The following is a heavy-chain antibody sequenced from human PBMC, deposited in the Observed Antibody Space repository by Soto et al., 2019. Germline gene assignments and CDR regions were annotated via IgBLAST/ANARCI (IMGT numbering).Heavy chain of an antibody. D-gene: IGHD3-9*01. CDR1: GFTFSSYG. J-gene: IGHJ4*02. V-gene: IGHV3-30*18. CDR2: ISYDGSNK. Sequence: QVQLVESGGGVVQPGRSLRLSCAASGFTFSSYGMHWVRQAPGKGLEWVAVISYDGSNKYYADSVKGRFTISRDNSKNTLYLQMNSLRAEDTAVYYCAKASMNQYFLDYWGQGTLVTVS. CDR3: AKASMNQYFLDY.